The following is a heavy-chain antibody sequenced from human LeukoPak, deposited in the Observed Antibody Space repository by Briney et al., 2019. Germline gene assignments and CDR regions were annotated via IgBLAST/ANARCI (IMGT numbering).Heavy chain of an antibody. V-gene: IGHV4-39*07. D-gene: IGHD3-10*01. J-gene: IGHJ5*02. CDR2: INHSGST. CDR1: GGSISSSSYY. Sequence: SETLSLTCTVSGGSISSSSYYWGWIRQPPGKGLERIGEINHSGSTNYNPSLKSRVTISVDTSKNQFSLKLSSVTAADTAVYYCARAKSTLIRGGWFDPWGQGTLVTVSS. CDR3: ARAKSTLIRGGWFDP.